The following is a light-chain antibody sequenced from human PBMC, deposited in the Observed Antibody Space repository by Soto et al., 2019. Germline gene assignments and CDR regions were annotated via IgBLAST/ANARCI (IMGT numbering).Light chain of an antibody. CDR1: QSISSW. Sequence: DIQMTQSPSTLSASVGDRLTITCRASQSISSWLAWYQQRPGKVPKLLIFDASSLESGVPSRFSGSGSGTEFTLSISSLQPDDFATYYCQQYSSYSKTFGQGTKVDIK. V-gene: IGKV1-5*01. CDR2: DAS. J-gene: IGKJ1*01. CDR3: QQYSSYSKT.